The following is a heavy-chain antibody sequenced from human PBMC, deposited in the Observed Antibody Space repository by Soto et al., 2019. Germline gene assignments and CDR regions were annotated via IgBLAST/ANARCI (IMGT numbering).Heavy chain of an antibody. CDR1: GYTFTNYY. V-gene: IGHV1-46*01. CDR3: ARSFPHYYDSSGYFDY. Sequence: QVQLVQSGAEVKKPGASVKVSCKTSGYTFTNYYMHWVRQAPGQGLEWMGIINPSGGSTSYAQKFQGRVTMTRDTSTSTVYMELSSLRSEDTAVYYCARSFPHYYDSSGYFDYWGQGTVVTVSS. CDR2: INPSGGST. D-gene: IGHD3-22*01. J-gene: IGHJ4*02.